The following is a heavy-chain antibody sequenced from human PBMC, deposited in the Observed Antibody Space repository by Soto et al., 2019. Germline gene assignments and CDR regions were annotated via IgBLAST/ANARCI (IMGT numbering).Heavy chain of an antibody. J-gene: IGHJ5*02. Sequence: QVQLQESGPGLVKPSETLSLTCSVSGGSISKFYWSWIRKTAGKGLEWMGRVYATGTTDYNPSLRSRVAMSVDISKKTFSLRLTSVTAADTGVYYCVRDGSKTLRDRFDPWGQGKLVTVS. CDR3: VRDGSKTLRDRFDP. D-gene: IGHD4-17*01. CDR1: GGSISKFY. V-gene: IGHV4-4*07. CDR2: VYATGTT.